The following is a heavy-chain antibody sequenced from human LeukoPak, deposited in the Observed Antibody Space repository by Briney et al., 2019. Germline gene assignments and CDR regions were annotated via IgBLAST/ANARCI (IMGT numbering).Heavy chain of an antibody. Sequence: GGSLRLSCAASGFTFSSYAMSWVRQAPGKGLEWVSAISGSGGSTYYADSVKGRFTISRDNSKNTLYLQMNSLRAEDTAVYYCAKVGLQSSSSSYALDYWGQGTLVTVSS. V-gene: IGHV3-23*01. CDR3: AKVGLQSSSSSYALDY. D-gene: IGHD6-6*01. CDR2: ISGSGGST. J-gene: IGHJ4*02. CDR1: GFTFSSYA.